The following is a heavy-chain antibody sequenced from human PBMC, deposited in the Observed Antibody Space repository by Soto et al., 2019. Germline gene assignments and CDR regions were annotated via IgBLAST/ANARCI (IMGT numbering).Heavy chain of an antibody. D-gene: IGHD4-17*01. CDR1: GFTFSSYA. V-gene: IGHV3-23*01. J-gene: IGHJ3*01. CDR2: ISGSGGST. Sequence: QPGGSLRLSCAASGFTFSSYAMSWVRQAPGKGLKWVSAISGSGGSTYYADSVKGRFTISRDNSNNTLYMQMNSLRAEDTAVYYCARGWGTTVVTRDAFDFWGQGTMVTVSS. CDR3: ARGWGTTVVTRDAFDF.